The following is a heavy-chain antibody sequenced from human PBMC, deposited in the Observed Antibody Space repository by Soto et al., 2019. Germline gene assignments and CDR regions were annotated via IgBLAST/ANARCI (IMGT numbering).Heavy chain of an antibody. V-gene: IGHV4-59*01. J-gene: IGHJ6*02. CDR2: IYYSGST. D-gene: IGHD6-13*01. CDR3: ARAPCVAAPFDV. Sequence: ETLSLTCTVSGGSIKNYYWSWIRQSPGKGLEYIGYIYYSGSTNYNPSLKSRVTISVDTSKMQFSLRLSSVTAADTAVYYCARAPCVAAPFDVWGPGPTVTVSS. CDR1: GGSIKNYY.